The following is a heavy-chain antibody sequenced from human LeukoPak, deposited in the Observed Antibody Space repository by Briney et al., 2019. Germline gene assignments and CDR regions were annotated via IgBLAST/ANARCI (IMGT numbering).Heavy chain of an antibody. CDR2: ISWNSGSI. V-gene: IGHV3-9*01. J-gene: IGHJ4*02. D-gene: IGHD6-19*01. CDR1: GFTFDDYA. Sequence: PGGSLRLSCAASGFTFDDYAMHWVRQAPGKGLEWVSGISWNSGSIGYADSVKGRFTISRDNAKNSLYLQMNGLRAEDTALYYCAKDIRAVAGPLDYWGQGTLVTVSS. CDR3: AKDIRAVAGPLDY.